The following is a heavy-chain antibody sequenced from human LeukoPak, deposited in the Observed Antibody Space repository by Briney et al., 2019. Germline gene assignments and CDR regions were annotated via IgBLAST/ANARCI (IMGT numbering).Heavy chain of an antibody. CDR3: AKDRVVVTAAPFDY. CDR2: ISSSSSYI. Sequence: GGSLRLSCAASGFTFSSYSMNWVRQAPGKGLEWVSSISSSSSYIYYADSVKGRFTISRDNAKNSLYLQMNSLRAEDTAVYYCAKDRVVVTAAPFDYWGQGTLVTVSS. J-gene: IGHJ4*02. CDR1: GFTFSSYS. D-gene: IGHD2-21*02. V-gene: IGHV3-21*01.